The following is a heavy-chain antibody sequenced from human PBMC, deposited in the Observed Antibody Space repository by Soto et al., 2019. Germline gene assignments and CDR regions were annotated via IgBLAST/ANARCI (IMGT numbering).Heavy chain of an antibody. CDR3: ARDPQIYNRNDVSYYGMDV. CDR1: GGTFSSYA. CDR2: IIPIFGTA. J-gene: IGHJ6*02. D-gene: IGHD1-20*01. Sequence: SVKVCCKASGGTFSSYAISWVRQAPGQGLEWMGGIIPIFGTANYAQKFQGRVTITADKSTSTAYMELSSLRSEDTAVYYCARDPQIYNRNDVSYYGMDVWGQGTTVTVSS. V-gene: IGHV1-69*06.